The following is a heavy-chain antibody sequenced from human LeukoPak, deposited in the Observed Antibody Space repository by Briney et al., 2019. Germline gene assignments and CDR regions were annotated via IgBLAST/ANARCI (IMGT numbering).Heavy chain of an antibody. CDR1: GFTFDDYA. CDR2: ISWNSGSI. J-gene: IGHJ5*02. CDR3: AKDEVEGSGWSGGGFEFDP. D-gene: IGHD6-19*01. V-gene: IGHV3-9*03. Sequence: PGGSLRLSCAASGFTFDDYAMHWVRQAPGKGLEWVSGISWNSGSIGYADSVKGRFTISRDNAKNSLYLQMNSLRAEDMALYYCAKDEVEGSGWSGGGFEFDPWGQGTLVTVSS.